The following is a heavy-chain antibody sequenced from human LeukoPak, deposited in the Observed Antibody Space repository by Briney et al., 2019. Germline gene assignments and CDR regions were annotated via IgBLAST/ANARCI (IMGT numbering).Heavy chain of an antibody. Sequence: SETLSLTCTVSGGSISSYYWSWIRQPPGKGLEWIGYIYYSGSTNYNPSLKSRVTISVDTSKNQFSLELSSVTAADTAVYYCARSYGDYDGDAFDIWGQGTMVTVSS. CDR3: ARSYGDYDGDAFDI. CDR1: GGSISSYY. D-gene: IGHD4-17*01. V-gene: IGHV4-59*08. CDR2: IYYSGST. J-gene: IGHJ3*02.